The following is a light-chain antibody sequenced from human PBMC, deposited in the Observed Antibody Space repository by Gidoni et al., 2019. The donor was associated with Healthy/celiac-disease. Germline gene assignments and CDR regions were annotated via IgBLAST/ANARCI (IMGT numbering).Light chain of an antibody. CDR1: QSVSSY. CDR2: DAS. CDR3: QQRSNWLYT. Sequence: EIELTQSPATLSLSPGERATLPCRASQSVSSYLAWYQQKPGQAPRLLIYDASNRATGIPARFSGSGSGTDFTLTISSLEPEDFAVYYCQQRSNWLYTFGQGTKLEIK. V-gene: IGKV3-11*01. J-gene: IGKJ2*01.